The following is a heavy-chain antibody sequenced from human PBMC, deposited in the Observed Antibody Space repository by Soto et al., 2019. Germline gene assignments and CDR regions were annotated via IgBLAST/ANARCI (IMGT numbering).Heavy chain of an antibody. CDR3: ARADQSYPMPYYDX. D-gene: IGHD2-2*01. Sequence: SDTLSLTCTVSGGLINSYYWNWIRQPPGKGLEWIVFIYYNGDTKYNPSLKSRVTISVDMSKNQFSLRLNSVTAAETAVYYCARADQSYPMPYYDXWGQGALVTVSX. CDR1: GGLINSYY. CDR2: IYYNGDT. V-gene: IGHV4-59*01. J-gene: IGHJ4*02.